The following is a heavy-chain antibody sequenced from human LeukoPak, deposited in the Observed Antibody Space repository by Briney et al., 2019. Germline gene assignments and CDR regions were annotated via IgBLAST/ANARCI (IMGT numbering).Heavy chain of an antibody. CDR1: GFTFSSYE. D-gene: IGHD3-10*02. V-gene: IGHV3-48*03. Sequence: PGGSLRLSCAASGFTFSSYEMNWVRQTPGKGLEWVSYISSSGSTIYYADSVKGRFTISRDNAKNSLYLQMNSLRAEDTAVYYCAELGITMIGGVRGKGTTVTISS. CDR3: AELGITMIGGV. J-gene: IGHJ6*04. CDR2: ISSSGSTI.